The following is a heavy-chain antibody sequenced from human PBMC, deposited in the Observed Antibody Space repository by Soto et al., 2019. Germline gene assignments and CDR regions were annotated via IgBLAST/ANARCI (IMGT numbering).Heavy chain of an antibody. J-gene: IGHJ6*02. CDR1: GFTFSSYA. CDR3: AKARTARYYYYGMDV. Sequence: EVQLLESGGGLVQPGGSLRLSCAASGFTFSSYARSWVRQAPGKGLEWVSAISGSGGSTYYADSVKGRFTISRDNSKNTLYLQMISLRAEDTAVYYCAKARTARYYYYGMDVWGPGTTVTVSS. CDR2: ISGSGGST. V-gene: IGHV3-23*01. D-gene: IGHD2-21*02.